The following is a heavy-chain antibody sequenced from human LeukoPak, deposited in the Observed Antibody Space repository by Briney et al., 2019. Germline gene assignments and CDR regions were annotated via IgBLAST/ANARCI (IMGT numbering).Heavy chain of an antibody. CDR2: ISGSGGST. Sequence: GGSLRLSCAASGFTFSSYAMSWVRQAPGKGLEWVSAISGSGGSTYYADSVKGRFTISRDNSKNTLYLQTNSLRAEDTAVYYCAKDPKMTTVTTFDYWGQGTLVTVSS. V-gene: IGHV3-23*01. D-gene: IGHD4-11*01. CDR1: GFTFSSYA. CDR3: AKDPKMTTVTTFDY. J-gene: IGHJ4*02.